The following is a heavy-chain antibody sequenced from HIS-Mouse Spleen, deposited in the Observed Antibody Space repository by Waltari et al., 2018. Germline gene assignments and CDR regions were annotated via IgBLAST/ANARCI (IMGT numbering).Heavy chain of an antibody. V-gene: IGHV2-70*15. CDR1: GFSLSTSGMC. J-gene: IGHJ4*02. Sequence: QVTLRESGPALVKPTQTLTLTCTFSGFSLSTSGMCVSWIRPPPGKALEWLARIDWDDDKYYSPALKTRLTISKDTSKNQVVLTMTNMDPVDTATYYCARIAEGYSSGWYAFDYWGQGTLVTVSS. CDR2: IDWDDDK. CDR3: ARIAEGYSSGWYAFDY. D-gene: IGHD6-19*01.